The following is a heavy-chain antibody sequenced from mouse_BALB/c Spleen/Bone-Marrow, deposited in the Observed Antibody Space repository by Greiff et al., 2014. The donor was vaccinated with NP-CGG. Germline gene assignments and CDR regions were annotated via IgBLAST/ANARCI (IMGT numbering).Heavy chain of an antibody. CDR1: GYTFTRYW. D-gene: IGHD2-4*01. CDR3: ARMITTRGFDY. V-gene: IGHV1S81*02. J-gene: IGHJ2*01. Sequence: QVQLQQSGAELLKPGTSVKLSCKASGYTFTRYWMHWVKQRPGQGLEWIGELNPSNGHTNYNGKFKNKATVTVDKSSSTAYMQLSSLTSGDSAVYYCARMITTRGFDYWGQGTTLTVSS. CDR2: LNPSNGHT.